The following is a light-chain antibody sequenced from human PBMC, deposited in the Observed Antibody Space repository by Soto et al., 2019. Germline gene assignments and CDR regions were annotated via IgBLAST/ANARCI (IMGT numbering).Light chain of an antibody. CDR1: QSVNSNY. CDR2: DAS. CDR3: QHYGTSPPYT. V-gene: IGKV3-20*01. J-gene: IGKJ2*01. Sequence: EIVLTQSPGPLSLSPGDRATLSCRASQSVNSNYLAWYRQKPGQAPRLLIYDASSRATGTPDRFSGSGSGTDFTLTISRLEPEDFAVYYCQHYGTSPPYTFGQGTKLEIK.